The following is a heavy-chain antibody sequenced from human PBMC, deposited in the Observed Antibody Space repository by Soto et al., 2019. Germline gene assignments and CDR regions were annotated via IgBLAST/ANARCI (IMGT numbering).Heavy chain of an antibody. CDR3: AKTARHSSGYYYSAPTDYPYGMDV. Sequence: PGWSLRLSCAASGFTFSSYSMNWVRQAPGKGLEWVSYIASSSNPIYYADSVKGRFIISRDNAKNSLFLQMNSLRDDDTAVYYCAKTARHSSGYYYSAPTDYPYGMDVWGQGTKVTVSS. V-gene: IGHV3-48*02. CDR2: IASSSNPI. J-gene: IGHJ6*02. D-gene: IGHD3-22*01. CDR1: GFTFSSYS.